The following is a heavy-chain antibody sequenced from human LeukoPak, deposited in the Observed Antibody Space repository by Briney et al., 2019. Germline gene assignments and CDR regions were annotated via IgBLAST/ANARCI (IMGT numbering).Heavy chain of an antibody. J-gene: IGHJ3*02. D-gene: IGHD6-13*01. Sequence: GESLKISCKGSGYSFTTYWIGWVRQMPGKGLEWMGIIYPSDSDTRYRPSFQGQVTISVDKSISTAYLQWSSLKASDTAMYYCARRIAAAKADGFDIWGQGTMVTVSS. CDR3: ARRIAAAKADGFDI. CDR1: GYSFTTYW. V-gene: IGHV5-51*01. CDR2: IYPSDSDT.